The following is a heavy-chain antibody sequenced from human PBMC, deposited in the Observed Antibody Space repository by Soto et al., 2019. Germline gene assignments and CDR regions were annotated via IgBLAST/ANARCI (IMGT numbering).Heavy chain of an antibody. V-gene: IGHV4-4*02. J-gene: IGHJ4*02. CDR3: ARGKQVDFWSGYYREGSFDY. Sequence: QVQLQESGPGLVKPSGTLSLTCAVSGGSISSSNWWSWVRQPPGKGLEWIGEIYHSGSTNYNPSLKSRATISVDKSKNQFSLKLSSVTAADTAVYYCARGKQVDFWSGYYREGSFDYWGQGTLVTVSS. D-gene: IGHD3-3*01. CDR1: GGSISSSNW. CDR2: IYHSGST.